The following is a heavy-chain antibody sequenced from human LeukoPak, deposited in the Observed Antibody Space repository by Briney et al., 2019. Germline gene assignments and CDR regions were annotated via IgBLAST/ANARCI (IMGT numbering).Heavy chain of an antibody. Sequence: GGSLRLSCAASGFPFSSYGMNWVRQAPGKGLEWVSGISNTADHTYYSDSVKGRFTISRDNSKNTLYLQMNSLRAEDTAVYYCAKTYSGYDGNDYWGQGTLVTVSS. V-gene: IGHV3-23*01. J-gene: IGHJ4*02. CDR3: AKTYSGYDGNDY. CDR1: GFPFSSYG. CDR2: ISNTADHT. D-gene: IGHD5-12*01.